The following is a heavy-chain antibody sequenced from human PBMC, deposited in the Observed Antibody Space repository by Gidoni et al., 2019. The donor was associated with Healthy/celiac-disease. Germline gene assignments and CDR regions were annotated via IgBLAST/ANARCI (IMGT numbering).Heavy chain of an antibody. Sequence: QVQLQESGPGLVKPSQTLSLTCTVSGGSISSGGYYWSWIRQHPGKGLEWIGYIYYSGSTYYKPSLKSRVTISVDTSKNQFSLKLSSVTAADTAVYYCARGGKYYYDSSGYYGDWYFDLWGRGTLVTVSS. CDR1: GGSISSGGYY. J-gene: IGHJ2*01. D-gene: IGHD3-22*01. CDR3: ARGGKYYYDSSGYYGDWYFDL. CDR2: IYYSGST. V-gene: IGHV4-31*03.